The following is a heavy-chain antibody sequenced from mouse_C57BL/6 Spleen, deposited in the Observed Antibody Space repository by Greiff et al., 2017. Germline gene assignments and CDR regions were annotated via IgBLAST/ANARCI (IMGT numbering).Heavy chain of an antibody. CDR3: ARRYDYDDAMDY. V-gene: IGHV1-55*01. J-gene: IGHJ4*01. CDR1: GYNFTSYW. Sequence: QVQLQQPGAELVKPGASVKMSCKASGYNFTSYWITWVKQRPGQGLEWIGDIYPGSGSTNYNEKFKSKATLTVDTSSSTAYMQLSSLTSEDSAVYYCARRYDYDDAMDYWGQGTSVTVSS. D-gene: IGHD2-4*01. CDR2: IYPGSGST.